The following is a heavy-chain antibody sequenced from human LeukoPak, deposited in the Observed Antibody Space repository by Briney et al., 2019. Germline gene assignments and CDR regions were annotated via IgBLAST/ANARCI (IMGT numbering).Heavy chain of an antibody. D-gene: IGHD2-8*02. CDR2: IYNSGRS. CDR1: GGSISSGY. Sequence: SETLSVTCSVSGGSISSGYWSWIRQPPGKGLEWIAYIYNSGRSNYNPSLKSRVTISLDTSKNQFSLKLSSVTAADTAVYYCAGGSGASWFDPWGQGTLVTVSS. CDR3: AGGSGASWFDP. J-gene: IGHJ5*02. V-gene: IGHV4-59*01.